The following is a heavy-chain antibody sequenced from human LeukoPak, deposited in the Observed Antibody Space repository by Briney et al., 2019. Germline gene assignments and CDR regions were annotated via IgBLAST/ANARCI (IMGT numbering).Heavy chain of an antibody. Sequence: ASVKVSCKASGYTFTGYYMHWVRQAPGQGLEWMGWINPNSGGTNYAQKFQGRVTMTRNTSISTAYMELSSLRSEDTAVYYCARERGGGYYDYVWGSYRYNWFDPWGQGTLVTVSS. V-gene: IGHV1-2*02. CDR2: INPNSGGT. D-gene: IGHD3-16*02. CDR1: GYTFTGYY. J-gene: IGHJ5*02. CDR3: ARERGGGYYDYVWGSYRYNWFDP.